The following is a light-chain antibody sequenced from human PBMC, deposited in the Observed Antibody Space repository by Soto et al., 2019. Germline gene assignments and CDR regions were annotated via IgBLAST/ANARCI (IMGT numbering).Light chain of an antibody. Sequence: EIVLTQSPGTLSLSPGERATLSCGASQSVTGNYLAWYQQKPGQAPRLLIYGTSTRATGIPDRFSGSGSGTDFTLTITRLEPEDFAVYYCQQFYNSPNTFGQGTRLEIK. CDR2: GTS. CDR3: QQFYNSPNT. J-gene: IGKJ5*01. CDR1: QSVTGNY. V-gene: IGKV3-20*01.